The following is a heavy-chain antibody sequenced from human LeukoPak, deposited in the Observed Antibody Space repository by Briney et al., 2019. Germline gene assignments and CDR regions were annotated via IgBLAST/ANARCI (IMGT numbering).Heavy chain of an antibody. V-gene: IGHV3-30-3*01. D-gene: IGHD3-22*01. J-gene: IGHJ4*02. CDR1: GFSFDSYA. CDR2: ASHDGSDK. CDR3: ARDHGHYDSSGYFDY. Sequence: GGSLRLSCAASGFSFDSYAMHWVRQTPGKGLEWVAVASHDGSDKYYADSVKGRFTISRDNSKNRLFLHMNSLRPEDTALYYCARDHGHYDSSGYFDYWGQGTLVTVSS.